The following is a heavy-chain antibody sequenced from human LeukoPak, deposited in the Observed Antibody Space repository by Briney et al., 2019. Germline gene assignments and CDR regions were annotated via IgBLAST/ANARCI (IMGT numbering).Heavy chain of an antibody. J-gene: IGHJ5*02. D-gene: IGHD3-3*01. CDR2: IYWNDDK. V-gene: IGHV2-5*01. CDR1: GFSLSTSGVG. CDR3: AHRYDFWSGYYRNWFDP. Sequence: SGPTLVNPTQTLTLTCTFSGFSLSTSGVGVGWIRQPPGKALEWLALIYWNDDKRYSPSLKSRLTITKDTSKNQVVLTMTNMDPVDTATYYCAHRYDFWSGYYRNWFDPWGQGTLVTVSS.